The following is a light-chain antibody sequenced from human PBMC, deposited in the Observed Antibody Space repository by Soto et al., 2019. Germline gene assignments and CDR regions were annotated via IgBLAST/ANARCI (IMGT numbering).Light chain of an antibody. Sequence: EIVLTQSPGTLSLSPGERATLSCRASQTITSSYLAWYQQKPGQAPRLLIYGASSRATGIPDRLSGSGSETDFTLTFSRLESEDFALYYCQQYGCSPLTFGGGTKVEIK. V-gene: IGKV3-20*01. CDR3: QQYGCSPLT. CDR2: GAS. J-gene: IGKJ4*01. CDR1: QTITSSY.